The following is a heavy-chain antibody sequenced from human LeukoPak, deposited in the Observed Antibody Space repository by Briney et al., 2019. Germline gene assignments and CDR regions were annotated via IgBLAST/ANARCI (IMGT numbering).Heavy chain of an antibody. CDR2: ISSSGSTI. Sequence: GGSLRLSCAASGFTFRSYEMNWVRQAPGKGLEWVSYISSSGSTIYYADSVKGRFTISRDNAENSLYLQMDSLRAEDTAVYYCARKYCSGTSCVIDYWGQGTLVTVSS. CDR1: GFTFRSYE. CDR3: ARKYCSGTSCVIDY. V-gene: IGHV3-48*03. D-gene: IGHD2-2*01. J-gene: IGHJ4*02.